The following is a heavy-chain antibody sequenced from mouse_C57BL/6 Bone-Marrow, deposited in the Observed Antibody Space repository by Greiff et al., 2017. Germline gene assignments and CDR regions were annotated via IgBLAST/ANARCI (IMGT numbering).Heavy chain of an antibody. CDR3: ALITTVVGPYAMDY. CDR2: IYPRSCNN. J-gene: IGHJ4*01. CDR1: GYTFTSYG. Sequence: VQLQQSGAELARPGASVKLSCKASGYTFTSYGISWVKQRTGQGLEWIGEIYPRSCNNYYNEKFKGNATLTADKSTRTSYMELRSLTSGDSAVYFCALITTVVGPYAMDYWGQGTSVTVSS. V-gene: IGHV1-81*01. D-gene: IGHD1-1*01.